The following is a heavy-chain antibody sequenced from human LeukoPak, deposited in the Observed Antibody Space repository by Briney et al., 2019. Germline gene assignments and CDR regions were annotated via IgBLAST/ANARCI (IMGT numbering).Heavy chain of an antibody. D-gene: IGHD5-24*01. Sequence: ASVKVSCKASGYTFTNYYIHWMRQAPGQGLEWVGIINLNAVTTRYAQKFQGRITVTRDTSTSTVYMELSSLRSDDTAVYYCARVRETDGSQSWGQGTLVTVSS. J-gene: IGHJ4*02. CDR2: INLNAVTT. CDR3: ARVRETDGSQS. V-gene: IGHV1-46*01. CDR1: GYTFTNYY.